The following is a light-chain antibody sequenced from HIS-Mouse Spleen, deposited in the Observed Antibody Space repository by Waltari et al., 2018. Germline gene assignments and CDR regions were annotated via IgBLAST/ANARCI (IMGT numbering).Light chain of an antibody. CDR3: AAWDDSLNGPV. J-gene: IGLJ2*01. Sequence: QSVLTQPPSASGTPGQRVTISCSGSSSNIGSNTVNWYQQLPGTAPKLLIYSNNPRPSVVPDRFSGSKSGTSASLAISGLQSEDEADYYCAAWDDSLNGPVFGGGTKLTVL. CDR2: SNN. V-gene: IGLV1-44*01. CDR1: SSNIGSNT.